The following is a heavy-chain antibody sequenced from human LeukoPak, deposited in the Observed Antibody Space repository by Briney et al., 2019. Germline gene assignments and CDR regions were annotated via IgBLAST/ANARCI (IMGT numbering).Heavy chain of an antibody. CDR3: AKDTSIGRYCTNGVCSPFDY. V-gene: IGHV3-23*01. CDR2: ISDSGGST. Sequence: PGGSLRLSCGASGFTFSSYAMSWVRQAPGKGLEWVSAISDSGGSTYDADSVKGRFTISRDNSKNTLCLQMNSLRAEDTAVYYCAKDTSIGRYCTNGVCSPFDYWGKGTLVTVSS. J-gene: IGHJ4*02. D-gene: IGHD2-8*01. CDR1: GFTFSSYA.